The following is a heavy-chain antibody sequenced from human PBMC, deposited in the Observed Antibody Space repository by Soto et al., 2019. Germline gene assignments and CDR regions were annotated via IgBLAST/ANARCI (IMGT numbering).Heavy chain of an antibody. CDR2: INAGNGNT. CDR3: ARELQGLYYFDY. D-gene: IGHD4-4*01. CDR1: EYTFTSYA. J-gene: IGHJ4*02. V-gene: IGHV1-3*01. Sequence: ASVKVSCKASEYTFTSYAMHWVRQAPGQSLEWMGWINAGNGNTKYSQKFQGRVTITRDTSASTAYMELSSLRSEDMAVYYCARELQGLYYFDYWGLGTLVTVSS.